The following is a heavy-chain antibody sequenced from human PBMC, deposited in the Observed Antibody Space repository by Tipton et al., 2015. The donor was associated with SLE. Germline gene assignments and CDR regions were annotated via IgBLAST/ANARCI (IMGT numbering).Heavy chain of an antibody. CDR3: ATLGSLEWVSYFDX. CDR2: IIPILRXP. CDR1: XXTLRXYA. Sequence: QSGAEVKKPGSSVRVSCKAXXXTLRXYALSWVRQAPXXGLEWLGGIIPILRXPNYSQKFQGRXSITADASTTTAYVDLSSLTSEDTXXXYXATLGSLEWVSYFDXXXXXXLVTXSS. V-gene: IGHV1-69*01. J-gene: IGHJ4*02. D-gene: IGHD3-3*01.